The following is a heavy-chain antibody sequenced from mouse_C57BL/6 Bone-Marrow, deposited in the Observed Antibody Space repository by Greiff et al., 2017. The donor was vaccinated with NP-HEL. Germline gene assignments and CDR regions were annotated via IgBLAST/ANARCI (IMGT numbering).Heavy chain of an antibody. CDR3: AGEGGLRRRTYAMDF. CDR1: GFTFSDYY. J-gene: IGHJ4*01. V-gene: IGHV5-16*01. Sequence: EVQVVESEGGLVQPGSSMKLSCTASGFTFSDYYMAWVRQVPEKGLEWVANINYDGSSTYYLDSLKSRFIISRDNAKNILYLQMSSLKSEDTATYYCAGEGGLRRRTYAMDFWGQGNSVTVSA. D-gene: IGHD2-4*01. CDR2: INYDGSST.